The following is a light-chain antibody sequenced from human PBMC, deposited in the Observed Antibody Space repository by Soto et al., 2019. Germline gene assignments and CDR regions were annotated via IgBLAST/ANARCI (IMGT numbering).Light chain of an antibody. Sequence: DIQMTQSPSTLSASVGDRVTITCRASQSISSWLAWYQQKPGKAPKLLIYDASSLESGVPSRFSGSGSGTEFTLTISSLQADDFATYYCQQYKSYSPLTFGGGTKVEIK. CDR2: DAS. V-gene: IGKV1-5*01. CDR3: QQYKSYSPLT. CDR1: QSISSW. J-gene: IGKJ4*01.